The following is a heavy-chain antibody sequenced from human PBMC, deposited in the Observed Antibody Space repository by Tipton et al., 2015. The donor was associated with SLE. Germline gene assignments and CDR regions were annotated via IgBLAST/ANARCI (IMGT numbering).Heavy chain of an antibody. CDR2: IKQDGSEK. CDR3: ARERDPIVVVVAASAAFDI. V-gene: IGHV3-7*01. J-gene: IGHJ3*02. Sequence: SLRLSCAASGFTFSSYWMSWVRQAPGKGLEWVANIKQDGSEKYYVDSVKGRFTISRDNVKNSLYLQMNSLRAEDTAVYYCARERDPIVVVVAASAAFDIWGQGTMVTVSS. CDR1: GFTFSSYW. D-gene: IGHD2-15*01.